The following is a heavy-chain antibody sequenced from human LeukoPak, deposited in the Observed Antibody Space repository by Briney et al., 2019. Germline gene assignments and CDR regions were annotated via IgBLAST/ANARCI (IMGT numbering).Heavy chain of an antibody. CDR3: ARVGREDTMVRGGDYYYMDV. Sequence: PGGSLRLSCAASGFTFSSYSMNWVRQAPGKGLEWVSSISSSSSYIYYADSVKGRFTISRDNAKNSLYLQMNSLRAEDTAVYYCARVGREDTMVRGGDYYYMDVWGKGTTVTVSS. CDR1: GFTFSSYS. V-gene: IGHV3-21*01. D-gene: IGHD3-10*01. J-gene: IGHJ6*03. CDR2: ISSSSSYI.